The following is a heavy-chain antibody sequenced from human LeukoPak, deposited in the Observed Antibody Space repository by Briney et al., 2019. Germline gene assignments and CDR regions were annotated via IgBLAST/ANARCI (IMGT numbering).Heavy chain of an antibody. CDR1: GGTFSSYA. CDR3: ARGIGGYALNWFDP. Sequence: ASVKVSCKASGGTFSSYAINWVRQASGQGLEWMGWIDPNSDNTGYAQKFQGRVTMTRNTSISTAYMELSRLRSEDTAVYYCARGIGGYALNWFDPWGQGTLVTVSS. D-gene: IGHD5-12*01. V-gene: IGHV1-8*02. CDR2: IDPNSDNT. J-gene: IGHJ5*02.